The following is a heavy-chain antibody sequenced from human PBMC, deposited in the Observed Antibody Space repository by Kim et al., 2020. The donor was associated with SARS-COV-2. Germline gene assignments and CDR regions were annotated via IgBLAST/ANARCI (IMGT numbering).Heavy chain of an antibody. CDR3: AKRTYSSSWYEYYYYYYGMDT. V-gene: IGHV4-4*02. D-gene: IGHD6-13*01. J-gene: IGHJ6*02. CDR2: IYHSGST. Sequence: SETLSLTCAVSGGSISSSNWWSCVRQPPGKGLEWIGEIYHSGSTNYNPSLKSRVTISVDKSKNPFSLKLSSVTAADTAVYYCAKRTYSSSWYEYYYYYYGMDTWGQGATVTVSS. CDR1: GGSISSSNW.